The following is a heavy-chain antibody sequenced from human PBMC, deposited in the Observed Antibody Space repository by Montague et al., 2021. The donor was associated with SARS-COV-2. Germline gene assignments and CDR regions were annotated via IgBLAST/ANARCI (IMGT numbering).Heavy chain of an antibody. Sequence: SLRLSCAASGFTVSSTYMNWVRQAPGKGLEWVSVIYRGGSIYYADSVKGRFTISRDNSKTTLYLQMNSLRAEDTAVYYCARDAEGIAARRSDAFDIWGQGTMVTVSS. V-gene: IGHV3-53*01. CDR3: ARDAEGIAARRSDAFDI. J-gene: IGHJ3*02. D-gene: IGHD6-6*01. CDR1: GFTVSSTY. CDR2: IYRGGSI.